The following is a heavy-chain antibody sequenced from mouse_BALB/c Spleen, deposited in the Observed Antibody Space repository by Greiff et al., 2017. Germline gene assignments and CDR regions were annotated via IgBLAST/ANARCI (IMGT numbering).Heavy chain of an antibody. CDR1: GYTFTSYT. J-gene: IGHJ3*01. CDR3: ARSDYGLAWFAY. D-gene: IGHD1-2*01. CDR2: INPSSGYT. Sequence: VQLQESGAELARPGASVKMSCKASGYTFTSYTMHWVKQRPGQGLEWIGYINPSSGYTNYNQKFKDKATLTADKSSSTAYMQLSSLTSEDSAVYYCARSDYGLAWFAYWGQGTLVTVSA. V-gene: IGHV1-4*01.